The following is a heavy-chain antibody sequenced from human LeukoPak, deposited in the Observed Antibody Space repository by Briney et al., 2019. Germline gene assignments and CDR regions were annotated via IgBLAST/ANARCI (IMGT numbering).Heavy chain of an antibody. CDR2: IYHSGST. Sequence: KSSETLSLTCAVSGGSISSSNWWSWVRQPPGKGLEWIGEIYHSGSTNYNPSLKSRVTISVDKSKNQFSLKLSSVTAADTAVYYCARDSSGDYDFDYWGQGTLVTVSS. V-gene: IGHV4-4*02. J-gene: IGHJ4*02. CDR3: ARDSSGDYDFDY. D-gene: IGHD4-17*01. CDR1: GGSISSSNW.